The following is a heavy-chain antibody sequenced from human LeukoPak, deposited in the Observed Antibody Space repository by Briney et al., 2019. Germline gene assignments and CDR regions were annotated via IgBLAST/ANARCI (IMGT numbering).Heavy chain of an antibody. D-gene: IGHD2-21*02. CDR2: IYYSGST. J-gene: IGHJ4*02. Sequence: SETLSLTCTVSGGSVSSGSYYWSWIRQPPGKGLEWIGYIYYSGSTNYNPSLKSRVTISVDTSKNQFSLKLSSVTAADTAVYNCARDYAYCGGDCYFYFDYWGQGTLVTVSS. CDR1: GGSVSSGSYY. V-gene: IGHV4-61*01. CDR3: ARDYAYCGGDCYFYFDY.